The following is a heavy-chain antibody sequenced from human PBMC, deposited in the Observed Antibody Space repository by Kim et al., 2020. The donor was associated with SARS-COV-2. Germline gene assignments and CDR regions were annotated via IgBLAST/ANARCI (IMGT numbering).Heavy chain of an antibody. CDR2: INSDESSP. Sequence: GGSLRLSCAASGFTFSNYWMHWVRQAPGKGLVWVSHINSDESSPSYADSVKGRFTISRDNAKTTLYLQMNSLRAEDTAVYYCARDGRDSGSYPYFDYWGQGSLVTVSS. V-gene: IGHV3-74*01. CDR1: GFTFSNYW. J-gene: IGHJ4*02. CDR3: ARDGRDSGSYPYFDY. D-gene: IGHD3-10*01.